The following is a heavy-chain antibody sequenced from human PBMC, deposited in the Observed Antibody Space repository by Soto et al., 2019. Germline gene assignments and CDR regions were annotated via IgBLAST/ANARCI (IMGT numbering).Heavy chain of an antibody. CDR2: ISSEGTTT. CDR3: AIQDCTNDVCLEAAVTVGGALEY. Sequence: EVQLVESGGGLVQPGKALRLSCAASGLTFSKYWMHWVRQAPGKGPVWVSYISSEGTTTDYADSVKGRFTIARDNAKNTLYLQMDSLRVEATAVYYCAIQDCTNDVCLEAAVTVGGALEYWGQGAQVTVSS. V-gene: IGHV3-74*01. J-gene: IGHJ4*02. CDR1: GLTFSKYW. D-gene: IGHD2-8*01.